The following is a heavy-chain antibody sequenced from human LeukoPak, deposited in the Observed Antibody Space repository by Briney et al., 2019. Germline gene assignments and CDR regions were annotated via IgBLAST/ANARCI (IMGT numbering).Heavy chain of an antibody. J-gene: IGHJ4*02. D-gene: IGHD3-10*01. CDR2: IKHDGSEK. CDR1: GFTFSSHW. Sequence: GGSLRLSCVASGFTFSSHWMSWVRQAPGKGLEWVAHIKHDGSEKNYVDSVKGRFTISRDNAENSLFLQMNSLGVEDTAVYYCARDKPWEYGSGSKFDYWGQGTLVTVSS. CDR3: ARDKPWEYGSGSKFDY. V-gene: IGHV3-7*01.